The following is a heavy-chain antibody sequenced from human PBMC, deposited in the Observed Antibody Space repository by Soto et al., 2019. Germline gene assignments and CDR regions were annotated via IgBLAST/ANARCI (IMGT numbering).Heavy chain of an antibody. CDR3: AREAYCGGDCYGPNWFDP. D-gene: IGHD2-21*02. Sequence: SETLSLTCTVSGGSISSGGYYWSWIRQHPGKGLEWIGYIYYSGSTYYNPSLKSRVTISVDTSKNQFTLKLSSVTAADTAVYYCAREAYCGGDCYGPNWFDPWGQGTLVTVSS. V-gene: IGHV4-31*03. J-gene: IGHJ5*02. CDR1: GGSISSGGYY. CDR2: IYYSGST.